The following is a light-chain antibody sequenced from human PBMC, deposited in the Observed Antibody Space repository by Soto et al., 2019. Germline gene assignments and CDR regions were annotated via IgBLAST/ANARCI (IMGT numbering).Light chain of an antibody. CDR3: CSYAGNYTYV. V-gene: IGLV2-11*01. J-gene: IGLJ1*01. Sequence: QSALTQPRSVSGSPGQSVTISCTGTSSDVGGYTYVSWYQQHPGKAPKLMMFDVSKRPSGVPDRFSGSKSDNTASLTISGLQTEAEADYFCCSYAGNYTYVFGTGTKVTVL. CDR1: SSDVGGYTY. CDR2: DVS.